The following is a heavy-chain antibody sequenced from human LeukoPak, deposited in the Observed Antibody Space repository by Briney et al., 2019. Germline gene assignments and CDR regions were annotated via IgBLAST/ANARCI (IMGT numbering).Heavy chain of an antibody. Sequence: SETLSLTCTVSGGSISSGGYYWSWIRQHPGKGLEWIGSIYYSGSTYYNPSLKSRVTISVDTSKNQFSLKLSSVTAADTAVYYCATWAVRYSYARDDAFDIWGQGTMVTVSS. CDR3: ATWAVRYSYARDDAFDI. CDR1: GGSISSGGYY. V-gene: IGHV4-39*01. J-gene: IGHJ3*02. D-gene: IGHD5-18*01. CDR2: IYYSGST.